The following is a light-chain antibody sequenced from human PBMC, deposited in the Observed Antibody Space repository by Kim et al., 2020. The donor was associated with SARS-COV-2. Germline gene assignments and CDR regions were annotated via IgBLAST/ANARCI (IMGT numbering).Light chain of an antibody. CDR1: QDIRND. Sequence: AIQMTQSPSSLSASVGDRVTITCRASQDIRNDLGWYQQRPGEAPRLLIFAATALQSRVPSRFRGSGSGTEFILTIDSLQPEDFATYFCQQDHNYPRTFGPGTMLEI. J-gene: IGKJ1*01. V-gene: IGKV1-6*01. CDR3: QQDHNYPRT. CDR2: AAT.